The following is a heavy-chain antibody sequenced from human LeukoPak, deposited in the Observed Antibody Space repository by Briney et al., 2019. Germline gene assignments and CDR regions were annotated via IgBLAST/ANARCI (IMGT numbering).Heavy chain of an antibody. Sequence: GGSLRLSCAASGFTFSSYSMNWVRQAPGKGLEWVSSISSSSSYIYYADSVKGRFTISRDNAKNSLYLQMNSLRAEDTAVYYCAREGGKAGLYDSSGYYYGLDYWGQGTLVTVSS. CDR3: AREGGKAGLYDSSGYYYGLDY. CDR1: GFTFSSYS. J-gene: IGHJ4*02. V-gene: IGHV3-21*01. D-gene: IGHD3-22*01. CDR2: ISSSSSYI.